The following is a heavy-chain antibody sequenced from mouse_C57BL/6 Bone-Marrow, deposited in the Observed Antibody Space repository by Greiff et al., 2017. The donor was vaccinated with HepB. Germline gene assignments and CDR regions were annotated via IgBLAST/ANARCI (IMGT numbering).Heavy chain of an antibody. Sequence: QVQLKESGAELVRPGASVTLSCKASGYTFTDYEMHWVKQTPVHGLEWIGAIDPETGGTAYNQKFKGKAILTADKSSSTAYMELRSLTSEDSAVYYCRSTDYGYDEPFDVWGTGTTVTVSS. CDR2: IDPETGGT. J-gene: IGHJ1*03. CDR1: GYTFTDYE. D-gene: IGHD2-2*01. CDR3: RSTDYGYDEPFDV. V-gene: IGHV1-15*01.